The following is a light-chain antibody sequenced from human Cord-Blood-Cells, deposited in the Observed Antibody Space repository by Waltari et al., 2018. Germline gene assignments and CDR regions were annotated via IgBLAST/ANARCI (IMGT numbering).Light chain of an antibody. V-gene: IGKV3-11*01. Sequence: EIVLTQSPATLSLSPGERATLSCRASQSVSSYLAWYQQKPGQAPRLLVYDASNRATGIPARFSGSGSGTDFTLTISSLEPEDFAVYYCQRRSNWRVTFGGGTKVEIK. J-gene: IGKJ4*01. CDR1: QSVSSY. CDR2: DAS. CDR3: QRRSNWRVT.